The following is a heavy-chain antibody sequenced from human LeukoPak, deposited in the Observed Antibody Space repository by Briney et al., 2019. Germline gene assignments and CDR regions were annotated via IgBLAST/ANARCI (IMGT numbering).Heavy chain of an antibody. CDR3: ARGGEYQLLYRLDY. V-gene: IGHV1-2*02. J-gene: IGHJ4*02. Sequence: ASVKVSCKASGYTFTGYYMYWVRQAPGQGLEWMGWINPNSGDTNYAQKFQGRVTMTRDTSISTAYMELSGLKSDDTAVYYCARGGEYQLLYRLDYWGQGTLVTVSS. CDR1: GYTFTGYY. D-gene: IGHD2-2*02. CDR2: INPNSGDT.